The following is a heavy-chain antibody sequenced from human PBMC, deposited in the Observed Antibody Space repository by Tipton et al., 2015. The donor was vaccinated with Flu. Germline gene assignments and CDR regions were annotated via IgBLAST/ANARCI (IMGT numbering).Heavy chain of an antibody. J-gene: IGHJ4*02. CDR1: GDSMTSSRYY. CDR3: ARGDCSSTSCLDY. V-gene: IGHV4-61*05. D-gene: IGHD2-2*01. Sequence: LRLSCSVSGDSMTSSRYYWGWIRQPPGKGLEWIGYIYYSGSTNYNPSLKSRVTISVDTSKNQFSLKLSSVTAADTAVYYCARGDCSSTSCLDYWGQGTLVTVSS. CDR2: IYYSGST.